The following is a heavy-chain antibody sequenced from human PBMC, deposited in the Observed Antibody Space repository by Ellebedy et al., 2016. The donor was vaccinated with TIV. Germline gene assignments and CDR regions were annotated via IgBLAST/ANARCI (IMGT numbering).Heavy chain of an antibody. CDR3: AKPMGPGGRFDAFDI. CDR1: GFTFSIYA. V-gene: IGHV3-23*01. CDR2: ITGIGTST. D-gene: IGHD3-16*01. Sequence: GESLKISXAASGFTFSIYAMSWVRQAPGKGLEWVSAITGIGTSTYYADSVKGRFTISRDNSKNTLSLQMNSLRADDTAIYYCAKPMGPGGRFDAFDIWGQGTLVTVSS. J-gene: IGHJ3*02.